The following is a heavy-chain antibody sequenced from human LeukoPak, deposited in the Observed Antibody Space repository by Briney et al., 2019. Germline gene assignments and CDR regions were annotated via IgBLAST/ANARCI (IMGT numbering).Heavy chain of an antibody. CDR1: GGSFSGYY. CDR3: ARVNFDWLSFDY. Sequence: SETLSLTCAVYGGSFSGYYWSWIRQSPGKGLEWIGEINHSGGTNYNPSLKSRLTISVDTSKNQFSLKLSSVTAADTAVYYCARVNFDWLSFDYWGQGTLVTVSS. V-gene: IGHV4-34*01. CDR2: INHSGGT. J-gene: IGHJ4*02. D-gene: IGHD3-9*01.